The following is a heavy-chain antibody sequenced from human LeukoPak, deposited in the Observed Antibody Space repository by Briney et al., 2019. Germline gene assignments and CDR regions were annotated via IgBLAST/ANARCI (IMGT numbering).Heavy chain of an antibody. D-gene: IGHD1-26*01. Sequence: GGSLRLSCAASGFTFSNAWMNWVRQAPGKGLVWVSRINSDGSSTSYADSVKGRFTISRDNAKNTLYLQMNSLRAEDTAVYYCAVGATTHDYWGQGTLVTVSS. CDR3: AVGATTHDY. CDR1: GFTFSNAW. CDR2: INSDGSST. V-gene: IGHV3-74*01. J-gene: IGHJ4*02.